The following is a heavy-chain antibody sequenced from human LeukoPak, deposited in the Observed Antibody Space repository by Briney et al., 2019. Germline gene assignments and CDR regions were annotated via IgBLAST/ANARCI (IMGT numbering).Heavy chain of an antibody. J-gene: IGHJ6*03. V-gene: IGHV4-59*01. CDR2: IYYSGST. CDR3: ARAPVLVGYYYMDV. CDR1: GGSISSYY. Sequence: SETLSLTCTVSGGSISSYYWSWIRQPPGKGLEWIGYIYYSGSTNYSPSLKSRVTISVDTSKNQFSLKLSSVTAADTAVYYCARAPVLVGYYYMDVWGKGTTVTVSS. D-gene: IGHD6-6*01.